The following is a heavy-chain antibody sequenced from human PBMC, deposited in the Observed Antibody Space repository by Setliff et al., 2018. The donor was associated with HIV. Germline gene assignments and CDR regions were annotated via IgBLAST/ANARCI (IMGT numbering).Heavy chain of an antibody. CDR1: GHSLTELS. J-gene: IGHJ3*02. V-gene: IGHV1-24*01. CDR3: ATSGFYDILTGPTPGVFDI. Sequence: VASVKVSCKLSGHSLTELSIHWVRQAPGEGLEWVGGFDPEDDETVYAEKFQGRVMMTEDTSTDTAYMALSSLKSEDTAMYYCATSGFYDILTGPTPGVFDIWGQGTMVT. D-gene: IGHD3-9*01. CDR2: FDPEDDET.